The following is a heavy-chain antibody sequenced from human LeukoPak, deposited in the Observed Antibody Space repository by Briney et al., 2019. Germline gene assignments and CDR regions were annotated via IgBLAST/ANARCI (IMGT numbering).Heavy chain of an antibody. D-gene: IGHD2-15*01. J-gene: IGHJ2*01. CDR2: INGDGSST. CDR3: ARVGYCSGGSCSYWYFDL. V-gene: IGHV3-74*03. CDR1: GFTFSSYW. Sequence: GGPLRLSCAASGFTFSSYWMHWVRQAPGKGLVWVSRINGDGSSTTYADSVKGRFTISRDNAKNTLYLQMNSLRAEDTAVYYCARVGYCSGGSCSYWYFDLWGRGTLVTVSS.